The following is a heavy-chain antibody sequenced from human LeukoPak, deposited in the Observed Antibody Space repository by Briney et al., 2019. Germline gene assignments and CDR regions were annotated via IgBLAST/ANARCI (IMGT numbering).Heavy chain of an antibody. D-gene: IGHD6-13*01. V-gene: IGHV1-18*01. J-gene: IGHJ4*02. CDR2: ISAYNGNT. CDR1: GYTVTSYG. Sequence: GASVKVSCKASGYTVTSYGLTWVRQAPGQGLEWMGWISAYNGNTNYAQKLQGRVTMTTDTSTSTGYMELRSLRSDDTAVYYCAREGIPAARPLDYWGQGTLVTVSS. CDR3: AREGIPAARPLDY.